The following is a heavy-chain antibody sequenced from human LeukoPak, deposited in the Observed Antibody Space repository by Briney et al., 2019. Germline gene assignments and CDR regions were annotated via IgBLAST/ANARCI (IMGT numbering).Heavy chain of an antibody. J-gene: IGHJ3*02. D-gene: IGHD5-18*01. CDR3: ARHRSKIQLWQDAFDI. Sequence: ASVKVSCKASGYTFTSYGISWVRQAPGQGLEWMGWISAYNGNTNYAQKLQGRVTMTTDTSTSTAYMELRSLRSDDTAVYYCARHRSKIQLWQDAFDIWGQGTMVTVSS. CDR1: GYTFTSYG. CDR2: ISAYNGNT. V-gene: IGHV1-18*01.